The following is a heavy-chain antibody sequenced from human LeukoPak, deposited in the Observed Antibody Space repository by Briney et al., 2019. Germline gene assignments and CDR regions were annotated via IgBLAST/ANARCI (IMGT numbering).Heavy chain of an antibody. CDR3: ARGVAGAPLSDWFDP. Sequence: SETLSLTCTVSGGSISSSSYYWGWIRQPPGKGLEWIGSIYYSGSTYYNPSLKSRVTISVDTSKNQFSLKLSSVTAADTAVYYCARGVAGAPLSDWFDPWGQGTLVTVSS. D-gene: IGHD1-26*01. CDR2: IYYSGST. V-gene: IGHV4-39*01. CDR1: GGSISSSSYY. J-gene: IGHJ5*02.